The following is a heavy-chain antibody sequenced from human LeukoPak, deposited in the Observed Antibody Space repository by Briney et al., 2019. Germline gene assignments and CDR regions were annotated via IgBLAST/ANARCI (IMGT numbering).Heavy chain of an antibody. Sequence: GGSLRLSCAASGLTFNRYWMAWVRQAPGKGLEWVANIKQDETEKYYVDSVKGRFTISRDNGKNSLYLQMHGLRVEDTAVYYCATIHLEPGYNFGSFDYWGQGTLVTVSS. CDR1: GLTFNRYW. V-gene: IGHV3-7*05. CDR2: IKQDETEK. J-gene: IGHJ4*02. D-gene: IGHD3/OR15-3a*01. CDR3: ATIHLEPGYNFGSFDY.